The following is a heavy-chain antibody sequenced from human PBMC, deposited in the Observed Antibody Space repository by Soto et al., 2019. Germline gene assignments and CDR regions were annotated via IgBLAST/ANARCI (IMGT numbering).Heavy chain of an antibody. CDR2: IYYSGST. Sequence: SETLSLTCTVSGGSISSYYWSWIRQPPGKGLEWIGYIYYSGSTNYNPSLKSRVTISVDTSKNQFSLKLSSVTATDTAVYYCAIYSNYDYYYYMDVWSKGTTVTVSS. CDR3: AIYSNYDYYYYMDV. V-gene: IGHV4-59*01. CDR1: GGSISSYY. D-gene: IGHD4-4*01. J-gene: IGHJ6*03.